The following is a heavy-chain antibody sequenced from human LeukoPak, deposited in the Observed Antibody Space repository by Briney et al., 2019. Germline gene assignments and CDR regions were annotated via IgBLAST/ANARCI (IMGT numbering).Heavy chain of an antibody. V-gene: IGHV3-7*01. Sequence: GGSLRLSCAASGFTFSSYWMSWVRQAPGKGLEWVANIKEDGNEKYYVDSVKGRFTISRDNAKNSLYLQMNSLRAEDTAVYYCARTNYDILTAYNPYFDNWGQGTLVTVSS. CDR3: ARTNYDILTAYNPYFDN. CDR2: IKEDGNEK. J-gene: IGHJ4*02. D-gene: IGHD3-9*01. CDR1: GFTFSSYW.